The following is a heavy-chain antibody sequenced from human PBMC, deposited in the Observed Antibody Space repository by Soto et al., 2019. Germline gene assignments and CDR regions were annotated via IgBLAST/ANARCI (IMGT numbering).Heavy chain of an antibody. CDR1: GGSFSGYY. D-gene: IGHD6-13*01. V-gene: IGHV4-34*01. CDR2: INHSGST. J-gene: IGHJ4*02. Sequence: QVQLQQWGAGLLKPSETLSLTCAVYGGSFSGYYWSWIRQPPGKGLEWIGEINHSGSTNYNPSLKSRVXXSXDXXKNQFSLKLSSVTAADTAVYYCARGKYSSSWLLDYWGQGTLVTVSS. CDR3: ARGKYSSSWLLDY.